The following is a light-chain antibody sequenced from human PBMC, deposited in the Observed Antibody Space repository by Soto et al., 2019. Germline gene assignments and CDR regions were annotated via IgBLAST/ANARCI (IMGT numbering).Light chain of an antibody. V-gene: IGKV3-15*01. CDR2: GAS. CDR3: QQYNDWPPRIT. Sequence: EIVLTQSPVTLSLSPGERATLSCRASQRVSSYLAWYQQKPGQAPRLLIYGASTRATGIPARLSGSGSGTEFTLTISSLQSEDFAVYYCQQYNDWPPRITFGQGTRLEIK. J-gene: IGKJ5*01. CDR1: QRVSSY.